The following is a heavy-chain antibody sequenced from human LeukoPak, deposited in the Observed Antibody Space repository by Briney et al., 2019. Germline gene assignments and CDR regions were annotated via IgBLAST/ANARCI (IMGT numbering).Heavy chain of an antibody. J-gene: IGHJ4*02. CDR2: ITTTGDRI. CDR3: VRDTKDY. D-gene: IGHD2-8*01. V-gene: IGHV3-48*03. CDR1: GFTFSSYA. Sequence: PGGSLRLSCAASGFTFSSYAMSWVRQAPGKGLEWIAYITTTGDRIQYADSVKGRFTISRDNTKNSLYLQLNNLRADDTALYYCVRDTKDYWGQGTLVTVSS.